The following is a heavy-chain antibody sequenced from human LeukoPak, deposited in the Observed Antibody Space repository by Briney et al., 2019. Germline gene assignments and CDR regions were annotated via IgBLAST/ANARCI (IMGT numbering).Heavy chain of an antibody. CDR3: ARVLISAFDI. V-gene: IGHV4-59*11. J-gene: IGHJ3*02. CDR2: IYYSGST. CDR1: GGSISSHY. Sequence: SETLSLTYTVSGGSISSHYWSWIRQPPGKGLEWIGYIYYSGSTNYNPSLKSRVTISVDTSKNQFSLKLSSVTAADTAVYYCARVLISAFDIWGQGTMVTVSS.